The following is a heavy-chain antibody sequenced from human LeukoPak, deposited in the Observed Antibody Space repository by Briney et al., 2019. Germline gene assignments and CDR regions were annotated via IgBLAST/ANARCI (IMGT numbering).Heavy chain of an antibody. CDR3: ARSRYYYYYYMDV. CDR1: GGSISSYY. J-gene: IGHJ6*03. CDR2: IYNSGST. V-gene: IGHV4-59*01. Sequence: SETLSLTCTVSGGSISSYYWSWIRQPPGKGLEWIGYIYNSGSTSYNPSLKSRVTISLDTSQNQFSLKLSSVTAADTAVYYCARSRYYYYYYMDVWGKGTTVTVSS.